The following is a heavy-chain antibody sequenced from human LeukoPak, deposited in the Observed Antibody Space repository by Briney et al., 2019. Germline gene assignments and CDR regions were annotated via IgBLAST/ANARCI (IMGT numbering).Heavy chain of an antibody. Sequence: SETLSLTCTVSGGSINTYYWSWIRQPPGKGLEWIGYIYYSGSTNYNPSLKSRVTISVNTSKNQFSLKLSSVTAADTAVYYCARGGDILTGYYRFDYWGQGTLVTVSS. CDR2: IYYSGST. J-gene: IGHJ4*02. CDR1: GGSINTYY. CDR3: ARGGDILTGYYRFDY. D-gene: IGHD3-9*01. V-gene: IGHV4-59*08.